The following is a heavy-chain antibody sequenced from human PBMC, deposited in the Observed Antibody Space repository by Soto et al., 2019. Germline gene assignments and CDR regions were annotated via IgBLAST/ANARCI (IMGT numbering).Heavy chain of an antibody. Sequence: AASVRVSCKASGYTFTSYYMHWVRQAPGQGLEWMGIINPSGGSTSYAQKFQGRVTMTRDTSTSTVYMELSSLRSEDTAVYYCARDLDPGYSYGGDAFDIWGQGTMVTVSS. CDR3: ARDLDPGYSYGGDAFDI. V-gene: IGHV1-46*01. D-gene: IGHD5-18*01. CDR1: GYTFTSYY. J-gene: IGHJ3*02. CDR2: INPSGGST.